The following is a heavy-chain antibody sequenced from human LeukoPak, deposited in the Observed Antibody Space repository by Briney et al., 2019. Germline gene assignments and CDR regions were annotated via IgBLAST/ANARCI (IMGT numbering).Heavy chain of an antibody. J-gene: IGHJ5*02. V-gene: IGHV3-21*06. CDR3: ARDQNP. CDR2: ISSGDTYI. Sequence: GGSLRLSCAVSGFTFSTYTMSWVRQAPGKGLEWVSSISSGDTYIYYADSVKGRFTISRDNAKNSLYLQMNSLRAGDTAVYYCARDQNPWGQGTLVTVSS. CDR1: GFTFSTYT.